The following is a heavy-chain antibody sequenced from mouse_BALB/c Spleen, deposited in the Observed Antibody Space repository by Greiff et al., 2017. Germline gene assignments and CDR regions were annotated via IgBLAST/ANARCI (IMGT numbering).Heavy chain of an antibody. Sequence: EVKLQESGPGLVKPSQSLSLTCSVTGYSITSGYYWNWIRQFPGNKLEWMGYISYDGSNNYNPSLKNRISITRDTSKNQFFLKLNSVTTEDTATYYCAKLGRWYFDYWGQGTTLTVSS. CDR1: GYSITSGYY. V-gene: IGHV3-6*02. CDR2: ISYDGSN. D-gene: IGHD4-1*01. J-gene: IGHJ2*01. CDR3: AKLGRWYFDY.